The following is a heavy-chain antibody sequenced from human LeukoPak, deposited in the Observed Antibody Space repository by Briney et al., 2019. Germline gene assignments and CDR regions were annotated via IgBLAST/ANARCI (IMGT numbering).Heavy chain of an antibody. CDR3: ARSLSSGYSYDYYYGMDV. V-gene: IGHV1-69*04. J-gene: IGHJ6*02. Sequence: SVKVSCKVSGGTFSSYAISWVRQAPGQGLEWMGRIIPILGIANYAQKFQGRVTITADKSTSTAYMELSSLRSEDTAVYYCARSLSSGYSYDYYYGMDVWGQGTTVTVSS. D-gene: IGHD5-18*01. CDR2: IIPILGIA. CDR1: GGTFSSYA.